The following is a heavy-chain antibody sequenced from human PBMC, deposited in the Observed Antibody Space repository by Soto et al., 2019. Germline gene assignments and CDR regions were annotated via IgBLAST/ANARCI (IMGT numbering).Heavy chain of an antibody. J-gene: IGHJ4*02. CDR2: INAGNGNT. Sequence: ASVKVSCKASGYTFTSYAMHWVRQAPGQRLEWMGWINAGNGNTKYSQKFQGRVTITRDTSASTAYMELSSLRSEDTAVYYCARDGYCSGGSCYSEFDYWGQGTLVTVSS. CDR3: ARDGYCSGGSCYSEFDY. V-gene: IGHV1-3*01. CDR1: GYTFTSYA. D-gene: IGHD2-15*01.